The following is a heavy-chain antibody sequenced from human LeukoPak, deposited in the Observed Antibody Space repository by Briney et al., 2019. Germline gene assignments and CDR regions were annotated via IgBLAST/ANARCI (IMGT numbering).Heavy chain of an antibody. CDR1: GFTFSSYA. D-gene: IGHD3-3*01. V-gene: IGHV3-23*01. Sequence: GGSLRLSYAASGFTFSSYAMSWVRRAPGKGLEWVSAISGSGGSTYYADSVKGRFTISRDNSKNTLYLQMNSLRAEDTAVYYCAKAVSSYYDFWSGYYPPGGYGMDVWGQGTTVTVSS. CDR2: ISGSGGST. J-gene: IGHJ6*02. CDR3: AKAVSSYYDFWSGYYPPGGYGMDV.